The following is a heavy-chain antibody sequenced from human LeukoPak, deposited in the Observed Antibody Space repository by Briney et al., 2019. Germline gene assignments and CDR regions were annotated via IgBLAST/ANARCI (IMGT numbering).Heavy chain of an antibody. Sequence: GGSLRLSCAASGFTFRNYRMHWVRLTPEKGLMWVSRIKTDGTSTAYADSVKGRFTISRDNAKNTLYLQMSSLRAEDTGVYYCTTLTVATNFDYWGQGTLVTVSS. CDR2: IKTDGTST. CDR1: GFTFRNYR. J-gene: IGHJ4*02. D-gene: IGHD5-12*01. V-gene: IGHV3-74*01. CDR3: TTLTVATNFDY.